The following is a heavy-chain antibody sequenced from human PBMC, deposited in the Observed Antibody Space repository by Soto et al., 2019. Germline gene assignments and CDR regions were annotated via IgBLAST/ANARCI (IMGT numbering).Heavy chain of an antibody. CDR2: IYHSGST. V-gene: IGHV4-30-2*01. J-gene: IGHJ4*02. D-gene: IGHD6-6*01. CDR1: GGSISSGGYS. Sequence: QLQLQESGSGLVKPSQTLSLTCAVSGGSISSGGYSWSWIRQPPGKGLEWIGYIYHSGSTYYNPSRKSRVTISVDRSKTQFSLKLSPLTGADTAVYYCAGRIAARHLGYWGQGTLVTVSS. CDR3: AGRIAARHLGY.